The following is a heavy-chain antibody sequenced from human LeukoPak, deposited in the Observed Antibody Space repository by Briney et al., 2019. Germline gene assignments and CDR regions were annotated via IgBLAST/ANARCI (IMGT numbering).Heavy chain of an antibody. D-gene: IGHD1-26*01. V-gene: IGHV3-21*01. CDR2: ITRSNTYM. CDR1: GFTFSSYT. Sequence: GGSLRLSCAASGFTFSSYTMNWVRQAPGRGLEWVSCITRSNTYMLYADSTKGRFTIARDNATNSLYLQMSSLRAEDTAVYYCARDISDDYWGQGTLVTVSS. J-gene: IGHJ4*02. CDR3: ARDISDDY.